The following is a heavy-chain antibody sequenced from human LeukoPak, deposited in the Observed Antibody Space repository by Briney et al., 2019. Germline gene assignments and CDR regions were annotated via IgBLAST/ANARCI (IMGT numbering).Heavy chain of an antibody. V-gene: IGHV1-24*01. Sequence: ASVKVSCKVSGYTLTELSMHWVRQAPGKGLEWMGGFDPEDGETIYAQKFQGRVTMTEDTSTDTAYMELSSLRSEDTAVYYCARGWLRFGELFYWGQGTLVTVSS. CDR1: GYTLTELS. D-gene: IGHD3-10*01. J-gene: IGHJ4*02. CDR3: ARGWLRFGELFY. CDR2: FDPEDGET.